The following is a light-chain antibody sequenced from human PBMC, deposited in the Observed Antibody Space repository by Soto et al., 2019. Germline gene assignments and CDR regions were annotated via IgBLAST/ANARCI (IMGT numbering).Light chain of an antibody. J-gene: IGLJ1*01. CDR3: QSYDSTLSARYV. Sequence: QSVLTQPPSVSGAPGQRVTISCTGSSXNIGAGYDVHWYQQRPGTAPKLLIFGNINRPSGVPDRFSGSKSGTAASLAITGLQAEDEGDYSCQSYDSTLSARYVFGTGTKGT. V-gene: IGLV1-40*01. CDR2: GNI. CDR1: SXNIGAGYD.